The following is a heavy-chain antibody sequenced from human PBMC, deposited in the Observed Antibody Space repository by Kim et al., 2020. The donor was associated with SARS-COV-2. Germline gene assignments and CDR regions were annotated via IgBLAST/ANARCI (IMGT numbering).Heavy chain of an antibody. J-gene: IGHJ4*02. V-gene: IGHV3-15*01. Sequence: DGGTTDYAAPVKGRFTISRDDSKNTLYLQMKSLKTEDTAIYYCTTARGGHYWGQGTLVIVSS. CDR2: DGGTT. CDR3: TTARGGHY. D-gene: IGHD3-16*01.